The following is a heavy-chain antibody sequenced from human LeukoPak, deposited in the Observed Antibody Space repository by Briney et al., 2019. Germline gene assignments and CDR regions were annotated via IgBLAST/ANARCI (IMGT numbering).Heavy chain of an antibody. Sequence: GGSLRLSCAASGFTFTDFGMHWVRPAPGRGLEWLTFIRTDGTNQYYADSVKGRFTISRDNSKDTMFLQMNNVRPDDTATYYCEKERVLVDAFDLGGRETFVTVS. V-gene: IGHV3-30*02. CDR3: EKERVLVDAFDL. CDR1: GFTFTDFG. CDR2: IRTDGTNQ. J-gene: IGHJ3*01. D-gene: IGHD6-6*01.